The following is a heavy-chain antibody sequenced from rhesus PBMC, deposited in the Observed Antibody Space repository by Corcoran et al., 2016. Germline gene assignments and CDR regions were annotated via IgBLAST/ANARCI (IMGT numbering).Heavy chain of an antibody. V-gene: IGHV1-111*02. CDR1: GSTFTDYN. D-gene: IGHD3-40*01. CDR3: ATLSSFGDY. J-gene: IGHJ4*01. CDR2: VDPDDGDA. Sequence: EVQLVQSGAEVKKPGASVKIACTASGSTFTDYNLHWVRQAPGLGLEWLERVDPDDGDALLAQKFQDRVTITADMSTDTAYMELSSLRSEDTAVYYCATLSSFGDYWGQGVLVTVSS.